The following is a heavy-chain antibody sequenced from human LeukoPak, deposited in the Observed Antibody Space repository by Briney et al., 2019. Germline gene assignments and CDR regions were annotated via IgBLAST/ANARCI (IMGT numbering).Heavy chain of an antibody. D-gene: IGHD2-15*01. CDR1: GFTFSSYG. V-gene: IGHV3-7*03. J-gene: IGHJ4*02. CDR3: ARDLGWLLLDY. Sequence: GRSLRLSCAASGFTFSSYGMHWVRQAPGKGLEWVANMKGDGSEIYYVDSVKGRFTISRDNAKNSLYLQMNNLRAEDTAIYYCARDLGWLLLDYWGQGTLVTVSS. CDR2: MKGDGSEI.